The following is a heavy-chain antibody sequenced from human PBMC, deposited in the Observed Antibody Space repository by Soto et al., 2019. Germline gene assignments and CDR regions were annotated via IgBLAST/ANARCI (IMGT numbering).Heavy chain of an antibody. Sequence: LRLSCAASGFTFSSYAMSWVRQAPGKGLEWVSAISGSGGSTYYADSVEGRFTISRDNSKNTLYLQMNSLRAEDTAVYYCAKVKVVTGTTGCFDYWGQGTLVTVSS. V-gene: IGHV3-23*01. CDR1: GFTFSSYA. J-gene: IGHJ4*02. CDR3: AKVKVVTGTTGCFDY. D-gene: IGHD1-7*01. CDR2: ISGSGGST.